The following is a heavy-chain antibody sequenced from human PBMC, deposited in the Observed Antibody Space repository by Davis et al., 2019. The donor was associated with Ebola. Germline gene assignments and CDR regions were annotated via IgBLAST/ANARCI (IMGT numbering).Heavy chain of an antibody. V-gene: IGHV3-74*01. J-gene: IGHJ4*02. D-gene: IGHD2-15*01. CDR3: VREWGGGPFNY. CDR1: GFTFSSYW. Sequence: HTGGSLRLSCAASGFTFSSYWMHWVRQAPGKGLVWVSRINSDGSSTSYADSVKGRFTISRDNAKNTLYLQMNSLRAEDTAVYYCVREWGGGPFNYWGQGTLVTVSS. CDR2: INSDGSST.